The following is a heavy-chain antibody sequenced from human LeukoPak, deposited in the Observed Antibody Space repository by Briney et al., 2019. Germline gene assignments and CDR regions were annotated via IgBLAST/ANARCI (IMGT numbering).Heavy chain of an antibody. CDR3: ARGGYYYDTTGSPGDY. CDR1: GFTLTNYA. D-gene: IGHD3-22*01. CDR2: ISYAGTNK. Sequence: GGSLRLSCVVSGFTLTNYALHWVRQAPGKGLEWVAVISYAGTNKYYADSVKGRFTISRDISKNTVYLHMDSLRDEDTAVYFCARGGYYYDTTGSPGDYWGQGTLVTVSS. J-gene: IGHJ4*02. V-gene: IGHV3-30-3*01.